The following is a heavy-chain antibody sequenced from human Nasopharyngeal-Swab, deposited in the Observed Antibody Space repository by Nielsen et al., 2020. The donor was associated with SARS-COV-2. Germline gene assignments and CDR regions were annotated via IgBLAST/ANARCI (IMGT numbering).Heavy chain of an antibody. CDR2: VTGSGYGT. V-gene: IGHV3-23*01. D-gene: IGHD3-10*01. CDR1: GFTFSSYA. J-gene: IGHJ3*02. CDR3: ARKDVFAYGVDAFDI. Sequence: GVLKISCAASGFTFSSYAMTWVRQAPWKGLEWVSVVTGSGYGTDYADSVKGRFTISRDNAKNTLYLQMNSLRAEDTAVYYCARKDVFAYGVDAFDIWGQGTMVTVSS.